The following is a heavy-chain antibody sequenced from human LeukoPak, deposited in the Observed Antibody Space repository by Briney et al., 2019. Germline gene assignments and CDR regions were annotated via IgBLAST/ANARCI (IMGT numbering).Heavy chain of an antibody. V-gene: IGHV4-39*07. Sequence: SETLSLTCTVSGGSISSSSYYWGWIRQPPGKGLEWIGSIYYSGSTYYNPSLKSRVTISVDTSKNQFSLKLSSVTAADTAVYYCARDHRYYGSGLNWYFDLWGRGTLVTVSS. D-gene: IGHD3-10*01. CDR2: IYYSGST. CDR1: GGSISSSSYY. CDR3: ARDHRYYGSGLNWYFDL. J-gene: IGHJ2*01.